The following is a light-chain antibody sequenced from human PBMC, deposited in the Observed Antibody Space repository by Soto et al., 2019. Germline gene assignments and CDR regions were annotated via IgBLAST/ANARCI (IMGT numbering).Light chain of an antibody. V-gene: IGLV2-8*01. Sequence: QSALTQPPSASGSPGQSVTIFCTGTSSDIGSGKYVSWYQQHPGKAPKLLIYEVIKRPSGVPDRFSGSKSGNTASLTVSGRHAAEDADYYCSPYADSNHLEAVFGGGTKLTVL. CDR1: SSDIGSGKY. CDR2: EVI. CDR3: SPYADSNHLEAV. J-gene: IGLJ3*02.